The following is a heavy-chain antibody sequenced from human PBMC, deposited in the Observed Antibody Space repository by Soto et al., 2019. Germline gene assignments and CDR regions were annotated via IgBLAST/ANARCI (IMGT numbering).Heavy chain of an antibody. V-gene: IGHV1-69*01. Sequence: QVQLGQSVAEVKKPGSSVNVSCKASGGTFSSYAISWVRQAPGQGLEWMGGIIPIFGTANYARKFQGRVTITADESTRTAYRELSSLRSEDTAVYYCARGCPPSEAKGWFDPWGQGTLVTVSS. CDR2: IIPIFGTA. D-gene: IGHD2-8*01. CDR3: ARGCPPSEAKGWFDP. J-gene: IGHJ5*02. CDR1: GGTFSSYA.